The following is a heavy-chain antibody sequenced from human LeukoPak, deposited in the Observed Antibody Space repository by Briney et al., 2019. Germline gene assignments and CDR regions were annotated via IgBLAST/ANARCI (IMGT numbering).Heavy chain of an antibody. CDR2: VSGSGGST. CDR3: AKEPRVWLSTPDY. D-gene: IGHD3-22*01. V-gene: IGHV3-23*01. CDR1: GFTFSSYA. J-gene: IGHJ4*02. Sequence: GGSLRLSCAASGFTFSSYAISWVSQAPGKGLEWVSAVSGSGGSTYYEDSGKGRFTTSRDNTKNTLYLQMNSLSADDTAVYYCAKEPRVWLSTPDYWGQGTLVTVSS.